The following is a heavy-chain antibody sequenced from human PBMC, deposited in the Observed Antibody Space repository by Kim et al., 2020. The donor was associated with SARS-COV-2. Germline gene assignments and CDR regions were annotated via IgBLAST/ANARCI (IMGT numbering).Heavy chain of an antibody. J-gene: IGHJ6*02. CDR3: AKNVGGYDVWGIDGMDV. D-gene: IGHD5-12*01. V-gene: IGHV3-30*02. Sequence: VKGRFTISRDNSKNTLYLQINSLRAEDTAVYYCAKNVGGYDVWGIDGMDVWGQGTTVTVSS.